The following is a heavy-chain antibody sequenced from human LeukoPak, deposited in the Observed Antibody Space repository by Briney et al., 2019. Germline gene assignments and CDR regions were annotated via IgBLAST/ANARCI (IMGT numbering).Heavy chain of an antibody. D-gene: IGHD4-11*01. V-gene: IGHV3-23*01. Sequence: GGSLRLSCAASGFTFSNYWMSWVRQAPGKGLEWVSTISGSGGSTYYADSVKGRFTISRDNSKNTLYLQMNSLRVEDTAIYNCAKDQQSISYSPWGQGTLVTVSS. CDR2: ISGSGGST. CDR3: AKDQQSISYSP. CDR1: GFTFSNYW. J-gene: IGHJ5*02.